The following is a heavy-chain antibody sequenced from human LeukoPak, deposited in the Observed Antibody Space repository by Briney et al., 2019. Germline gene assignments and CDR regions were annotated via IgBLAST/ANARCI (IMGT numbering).Heavy chain of an antibody. CDR3: ARGDTTTVTTMGY. J-gene: IGHJ4*02. Sequence: SETLSLICSVSGGSISSYYWSWIGLPPGKGLEGIGYFYYSGSTNYNPSLKSRVSISVDTAKNQLSLMLRSVTTADTAVYYCARGDTTTVTTMGYWGQGTLVTVSS. CDR1: GGSISSYY. V-gene: IGHV4-59*01. CDR2: FYYSGST. D-gene: IGHD4-17*01.